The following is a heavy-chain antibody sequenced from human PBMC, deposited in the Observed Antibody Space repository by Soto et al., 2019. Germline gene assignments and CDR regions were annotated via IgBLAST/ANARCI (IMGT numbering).Heavy chain of an antibody. Sequence: SVKVSFKASGYTFNFYGITLVRQAPVQGLEWMGWISGFNGNTNYAADLQGRVTMTTDTSTSTAYMELRGLRSDDTAVYYCARIGVSSGHESPDFDSWGQGTLVTVSS. CDR2: ISGFNGNT. V-gene: IGHV1-18*01. D-gene: IGHD3-16*01. CDR3: ARIGVSSGHESPDFDS. J-gene: IGHJ4*02. CDR1: GYTFNFYG.